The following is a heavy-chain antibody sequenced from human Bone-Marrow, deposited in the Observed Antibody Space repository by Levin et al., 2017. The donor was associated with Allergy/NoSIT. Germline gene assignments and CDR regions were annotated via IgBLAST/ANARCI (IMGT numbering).Heavy chain of an antibody. J-gene: IGHJ6*02. CDR3: ARESHPGGKYSGLDA. V-gene: IGHV2-70*11. CDR1: GFSLSTTGMC. CDR2: IDWDDDK. D-gene: IGHD5-18*01. Sequence: RGSGPTLVKPTQTLTLTCTFSGFSLSTTGMCVSWIRQPPGQAPEWLARIDWDDDKYYRPSLKTRLTISKDTSKNEVVLTLTNMDPADAATYYCARESHPGGKYSGLDAWGRGTTVTVSS.